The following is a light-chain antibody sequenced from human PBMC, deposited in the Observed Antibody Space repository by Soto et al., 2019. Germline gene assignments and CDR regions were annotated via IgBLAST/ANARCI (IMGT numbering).Light chain of an antibody. CDR2: KAS. CDR1: QSIDTW. CDR3: QQYNSYRA. J-gene: IGKJ1*01. V-gene: IGKV1-5*03. Sequence: DIQMTQSPSTLSAFVGDTVTITCRASQSIDTWLAWHQQKPGRAPKLLISKASALESGVPSRFSGSGSGTDFTLTSRDVQHDDFAIYYCQQYNSYRAFGQGTKVEI.